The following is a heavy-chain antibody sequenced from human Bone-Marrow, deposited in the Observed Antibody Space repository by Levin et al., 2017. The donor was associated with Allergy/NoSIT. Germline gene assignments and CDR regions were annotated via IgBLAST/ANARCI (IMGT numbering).Heavy chain of an antibody. J-gene: IGHJ4*02. CDR3: TTDPGDWPDY. V-gene: IGHV3-15*01. CDR1: GFSFFNAW. CDR2: IKSKKDGGTA. Sequence: GGSLRLSCAGSGFSFFNAWMSWVRQAPGKGLEWVGRIKSKKDGGTADYAAPVEGRFTISRDDSKSTLYLQMNSLLTEDTALYYCTTDPGDWPDYWGQGSLVTVSS. D-gene: IGHD3-9*01.